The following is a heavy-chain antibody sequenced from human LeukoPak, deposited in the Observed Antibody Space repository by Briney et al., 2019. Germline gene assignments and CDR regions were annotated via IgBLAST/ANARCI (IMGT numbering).Heavy chain of an antibody. V-gene: IGHV3-33*08. D-gene: IGHD4-17*01. Sequence: GGSLRLSCAASRFTFSSFGMHWVRQAPGTRLEWLADIWYNGSNKYYAESVKGRFTISRDNSKNTLYLQMNSLRAEDTAVYYCSRGGYGDYNNWFDPWGQGTLVIVSS. J-gene: IGHJ5*02. CDR3: SRGGYGDYNNWFDP. CDR2: IWYNGSNK. CDR1: RFTFSSFG.